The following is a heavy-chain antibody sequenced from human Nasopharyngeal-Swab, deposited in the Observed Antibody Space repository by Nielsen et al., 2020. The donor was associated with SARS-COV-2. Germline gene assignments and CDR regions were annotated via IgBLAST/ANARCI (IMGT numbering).Heavy chain of an antibody. V-gene: IGHV4-39*07. CDR2: IYYSGST. J-gene: IGHJ5*02. CDR3: AKGYSSGWWGGATADWFDP. Sequence: WIRQPPGKGLEWIGRIYYSGSTYYNPSLKSRVTISVDTSKNQFSLKLSSVTAADTAVYYCAKGYSSGWWGGATADWFDPWGQGTLVTVSS. D-gene: IGHD6-19*01.